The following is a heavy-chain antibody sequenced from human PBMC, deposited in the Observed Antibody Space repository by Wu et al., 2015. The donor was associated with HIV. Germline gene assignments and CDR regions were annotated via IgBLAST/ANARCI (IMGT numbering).Heavy chain of an antibody. CDR3: ARGRRQQLYCGGDCFSFVMYFDF. V-gene: IGHV4-34*01. J-gene: IGHJ4*02. Sequence: QVHLQQWGTGVLKPSETLSLTCAVYGESFSDYYWTWIRQSPERGLEWIGEINERGNTKFYPSLKSRLTMSVDKSKNQFSLRLTSVTVDDTAVYFCARGRRQQLYCGGDCFSFVMYFDFWGQGMLVTVSS. CDR2: INERGNT. CDR1: GESFSDYY. D-gene: IGHD2-21*02.